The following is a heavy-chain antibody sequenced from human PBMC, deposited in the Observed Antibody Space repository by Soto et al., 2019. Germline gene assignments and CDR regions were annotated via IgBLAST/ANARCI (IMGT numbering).Heavy chain of an antibody. CDR3: ARDHINGWKFDY. J-gene: IGHJ4*02. Sequence: GGSLRLSGAASGFTFSNYWISWVRQAPWKGLEWVANIKQDGIQNYYVDSVKGRLTTSRDNTKNSFYLQMNSLRAEDTAVYYCARDHINGWKFDYFGRGTLVTLSS. CDR1: GFTFSNYW. CDR2: IKQDGIQN. V-gene: IGHV3-7*01. D-gene: IGHD6-19*01.